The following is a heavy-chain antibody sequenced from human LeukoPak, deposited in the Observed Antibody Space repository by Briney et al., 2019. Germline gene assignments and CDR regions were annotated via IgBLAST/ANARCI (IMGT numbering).Heavy chain of an antibody. J-gene: IGHJ6*02. CDR3: ARGRIKSRVIVVVPAAMVLSGMDV. CDR1: GGTFSGYA. CDR2: IIPIFGTA. D-gene: IGHD2-2*01. Sequence: GASVKVSCKASGGTFSGYAISWVRQAPGQGLEWMGGIIPIFGTANYAQKFQGRVTITADESTSTAYMEPSSLRSEDTAVYYCARGRIKSRVIVVVPAAMVLSGMDVWGQGTTVTVSS. V-gene: IGHV1-69*13.